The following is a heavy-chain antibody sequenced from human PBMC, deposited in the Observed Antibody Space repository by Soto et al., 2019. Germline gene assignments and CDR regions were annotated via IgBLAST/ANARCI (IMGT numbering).Heavy chain of an antibody. CDR1: GFTFSSYA. CDR3: ARDSITGTTVLDY. D-gene: IGHD1-7*01. V-gene: IGHV3-30-3*01. CDR2: ISYGGSNK. J-gene: IGHJ4*02. Sequence: GGSLRLSCAASGFTFSSYAMHWVRQAPGKGLEWVAVISYGGSNKYYADSVKGRFTISRDNSKNTLYLQMNSLRAEDTAVYYCARDSITGTTVLDYWGQGTLVTVSS.